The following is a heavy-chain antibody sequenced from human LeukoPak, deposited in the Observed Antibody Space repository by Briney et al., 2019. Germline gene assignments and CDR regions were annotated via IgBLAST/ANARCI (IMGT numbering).Heavy chain of an antibody. D-gene: IGHD4-23*01. J-gene: IGHJ4*02. Sequence: SETLSLTCTVSGGSISNSYWSWIRQPAGKGLEWIGRIYSSGSTSYNPSLKSRVTISVDTSKNQFSLKLSSVTAADTAVYYCARVSINGGSFDYWGQGTLVTVSS. CDR1: GGSISNSY. CDR2: IYSSGST. CDR3: ARVSINGGSFDY. V-gene: IGHV4-4*07.